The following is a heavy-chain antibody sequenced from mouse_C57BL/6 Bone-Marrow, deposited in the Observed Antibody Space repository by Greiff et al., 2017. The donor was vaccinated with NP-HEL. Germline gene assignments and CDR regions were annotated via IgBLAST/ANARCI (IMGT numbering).Heavy chain of an antibody. D-gene: IGHD2-4*01. Sequence: VQRVESGAELVKPGASVKMSCKASGYTFTTYPIEWMKQNHGKSLEWIGNFHPYNDDTKYNEKFKGKATLTVEKSSSTVYLELSRLTSDDSAVYYCAIYDYDRAWFAYWGQGTLVTVSA. CDR3: AIYDYDRAWFAY. J-gene: IGHJ3*01. CDR2: FHPYNDDT. CDR1: GYTFTTYP. V-gene: IGHV1-47*01.